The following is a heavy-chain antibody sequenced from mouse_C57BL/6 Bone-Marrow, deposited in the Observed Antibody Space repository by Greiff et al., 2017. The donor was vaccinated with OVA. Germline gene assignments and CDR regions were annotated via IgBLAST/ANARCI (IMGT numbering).Heavy chain of an antibody. V-gene: IGHV1-4*01. D-gene: IGHD2-3*01. CDR2: INPSSGYT. Sequence: LVESGAELARPGASVKMSCKASGYTFTSYTMHWVNQRPGQGLEWIGYINPSSGYTKYNQKFKDKATLTADTSSSTAYMQLSSLTSEDSAVYYCAREGYYPAWFAYWGQGTLVTVSA. CDR3: AREGYYPAWFAY. J-gene: IGHJ3*01. CDR1: GYTFTSYT.